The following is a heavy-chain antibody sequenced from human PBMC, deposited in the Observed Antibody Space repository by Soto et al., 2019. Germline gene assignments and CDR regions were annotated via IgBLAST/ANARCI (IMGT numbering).Heavy chain of an antibody. Sequence: QVQLVESGGGVVQPGRSLRLSCAASGFTFSSYGMHWVRQAPGKGLEWVAVISYDGSNKYYADSVKGRFTISRDNSKNTLYLQMNSLRAEDTAVNYCAKSRTGTTLWWFDPWGQGTLVTVSS. CDR2: ISYDGSNK. J-gene: IGHJ5*02. CDR3: AKSRTGTTLWWFDP. D-gene: IGHD1-7*01. CDR1: GFTFSSYG. V-gene: IGHV3-30*18.